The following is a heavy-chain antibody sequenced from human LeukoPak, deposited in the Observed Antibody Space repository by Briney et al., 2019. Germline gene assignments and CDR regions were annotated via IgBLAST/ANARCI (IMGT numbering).Heavy chain of an antibody. CDR3: ASVVGYIYGFDY. D-gene: IGHD5-18*01. CDR2: IIPIFGTA. Sequence: SVKVSCKASGGTFSSYAISWVRQAPGQGLEWMGGIIPIFGTANYAQKFQGRVTITADESTSTAYMELSSLRSEDTAVYYCASVVGYIYGFDYWGQGTLVTVSS. J-gene: IGHJ4*02. CDR1: GGTFSSYA. V-gene: IGHV1-69*13.